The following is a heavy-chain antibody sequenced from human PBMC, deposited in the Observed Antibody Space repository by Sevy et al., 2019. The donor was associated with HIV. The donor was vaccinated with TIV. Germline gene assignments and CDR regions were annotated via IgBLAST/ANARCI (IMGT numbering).Heavy chain of an antibody. V-gene: IGHV1-2*02. CDR3: ARESYDFWTGPVDYDYGMDV. CDR2: INPKSGAT. Sequence: ASVKVSCKASGYTFSDSGYYVHWVRQAPGQGLEWMGWINPKSGATNYAQKFQGRVTMTRDTSVSTANMEVHRLSSDETAVYYCARESYDFWTGPVDYDYGMDVWGQGTSVTVSS. J-gene: IGHJ6*02. CDR1: GYTFSDSGYY. D-gene: IGHD3-3*01.